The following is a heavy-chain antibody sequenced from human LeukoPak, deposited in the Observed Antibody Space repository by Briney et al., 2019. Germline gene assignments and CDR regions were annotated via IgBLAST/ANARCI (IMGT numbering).Heavy chain of an antibody. CDR2: ISYDGSNK. D-gene: IGHD2-15*01. Sequence: GGSLRLSCAASGFTFSSYAMPWVRQAPGKGLEWVAVISYDGSNKYYADSVKGRFTISRDNSKNTLYLQMNSLRAEDTAVYYCARGGWAPGPEKSECSDYWGQGTLVTVSS. CDR3: ARGGWAPGPEKSECSDY. CDR1: GFTFSSYA. V-gene: IGHV3-30*04. J-gene: IGHJ4*02.